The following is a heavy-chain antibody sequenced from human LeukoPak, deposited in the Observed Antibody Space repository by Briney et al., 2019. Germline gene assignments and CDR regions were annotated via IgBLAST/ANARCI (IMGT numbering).Heavy chain of an antibody. CDR1: GGSISSYD. CDR2: MHYSETS. V-gene: IGHV4-59*08. CDR3: ASLTTVVSLNAFDT. D-gene: IGHD4-23*01. J-gene: IGHJ3*02. Sequence: PSETLSLTCSVSGGSISSYDWNWIRQPPGRGLEWIGDMHYSETSHYNPSLKSRVTISVDTSKNQFSLKLTSVTAADTAVYYCASLTTVVSLNAFDTWGQGTMVTVSS.